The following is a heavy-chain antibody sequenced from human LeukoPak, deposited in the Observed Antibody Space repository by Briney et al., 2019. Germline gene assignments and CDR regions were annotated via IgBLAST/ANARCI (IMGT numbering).Heavy chain of an antibody. Sequence: ASVKVSCKASGYTFTSYGISWVRQAPGQGLEWMGWINPNSGGTNYAQKFQGRVTMTRDTSISTAYMELSRLRSDDTAVYYCARGSMVRGVIWYYFDYWGQGTLVTVSS. CDR2: INPNSGGT. CDR3: ARGSMVRGVIWYYFDY. CDR1: GYTFTSYG. J-gene: IGHJ4*02. D-gene: IGHD3-10*01. V-gene: IGHV1-2*02.